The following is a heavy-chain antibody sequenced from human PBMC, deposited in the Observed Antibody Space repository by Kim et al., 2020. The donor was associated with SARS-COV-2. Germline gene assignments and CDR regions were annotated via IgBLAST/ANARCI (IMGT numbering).Heavy chain of an antibody. CDR2: ISGSGGRT. CDR3: AKLVDGYSYGNNWFDP. Sequence: GGSLRLSCAASGFTFSSYAMSWVRQAPGKGLEWVSAISGSGGRTHYADSVKGRFTISRDNSKNTLYLQMNSLRAEDTAVYYCAKLVDGYSYGNNWFDPWGQRTLVTVSS. J-gene: IGHJ5*02. D-gene: IGHD5-18*01. V-gene: IGHV3-23*01. CDR1: GFTFSSYA.